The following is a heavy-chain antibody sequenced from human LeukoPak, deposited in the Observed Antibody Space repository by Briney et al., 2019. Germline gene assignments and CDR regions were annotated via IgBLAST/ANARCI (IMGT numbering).Heavy chain of an antibody. V-gene: IGHV4-31*03. J-gene: IGHJ4*02. D-gene: IGHD3-3*01. CDR1: GVSISSGGYY. Sequence: PSETLSLTCTVSGVSISSGGYYWSWIRQHPGKGLEWIGYIYYSGSTYYNPSLKSRVTISVDTSKNQFSLKLSSVTAADTAVYYCARDRAWNYFDYWGQGTLVTVSS. CDR2: IYYSGST. CDR3: ARDRAWNYFDY.